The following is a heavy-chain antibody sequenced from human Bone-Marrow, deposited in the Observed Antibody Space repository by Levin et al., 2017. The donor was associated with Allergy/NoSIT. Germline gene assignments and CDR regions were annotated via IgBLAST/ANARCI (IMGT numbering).Heavy chain of an antibody. CDR3: ARGGPSGDYFDY. CDR2: IYSSGNT. J-gene: IGHJ4*02. D-gene: IGHD1-26*01. V-gene: IGHV4-59*08. CDR1: GGSISSYY. Sequence: PGGSLRLSCTVSGGSISSYYWSWIRQPPGKGLEWIGYIYSSGNTNYNPSLKSRVTMSVDTSKNQFSLKLTSVTAADTAVYYCARGGPSGDYFDYWGQGALVTVSS.